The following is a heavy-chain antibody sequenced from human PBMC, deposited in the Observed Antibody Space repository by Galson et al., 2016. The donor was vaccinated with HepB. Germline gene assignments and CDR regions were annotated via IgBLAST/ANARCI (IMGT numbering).Heavy chain of an antibody. CDR3: AREGVAAAGGRGYNWFDP. CDR2: ITSSGGAI. V-gene: IGHV3-48*01. CDR1: GFTFASYG. Sequence: SLRLSCAGSGFTFASYGMNWVRQAPGKGLEWVSYITSSGGAIYHTDSVKGRFTISRDNAKNTLYLQMNSLRAEDTAVYYCAREGVAAAGGRGYNWFDPWGQGTLVTVSS. D-gene: IGHD6-13*01. J-gene: IGHJ5*02.